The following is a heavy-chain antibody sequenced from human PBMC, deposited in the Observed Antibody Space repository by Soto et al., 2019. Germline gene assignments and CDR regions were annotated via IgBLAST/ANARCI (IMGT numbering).Heavy chain of an antibody. V-gene: IGHV1-18*01. CDR2: ISVYNGNT. J-gene: IGHJ4*02. Sequence: QVKLVQSGTEVKKPGASLKVSCKASGYSVATSGISWVRQAPGQGLEWMGWISVYNGNTNYDQKLHDRVTMTTDTSTTTAYLELRSLRSDDTAVYYCARAGQYYDSSGYVNWGQGTLVTVSS. CDR3: ARAGQYYDSSGYVN. D-gene: IGHD3-22*01. CDR1: GYSVATSG.